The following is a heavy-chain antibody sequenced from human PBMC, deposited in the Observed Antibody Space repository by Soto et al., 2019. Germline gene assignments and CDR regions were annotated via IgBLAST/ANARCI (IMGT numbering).Heavy chain of an antibody. Sequence: SETLSLTCTVSGGSISSGDYYWSWIRQPPGKGLEWIGYIYYSGSTYYNPSLKSRVTISVDTSKNQFSLKLSSVTAADTAVYYCARGSYYYDSSGHYHYWGQGALVTVSS. CDR2: IYYSGST. CDR3: ARGSYYYDSSGHYHY. V-gene: IGHV4-30-4*01. D-gene: IGHD3-22*01. CDR1: GGSISSGDYY. J-gene: IGHJ4*02.